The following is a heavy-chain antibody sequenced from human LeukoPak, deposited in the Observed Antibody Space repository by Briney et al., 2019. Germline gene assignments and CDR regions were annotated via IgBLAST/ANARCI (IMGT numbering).Heavy chain of an antibody. Sequence: GGSLRLSCAASGFTFSSYWMNWVRQAPGKGLEWVTNIKEDGSEKYYVDSVKGRFTISRDNAKNSLYLQMNSLRAEDTAVYYCARDPSSLRDSFDYWGQGTLVTVSS. CDR1: GFTFSSYW. V-gene: IGHV3-7*01. CDR2: IKEDGSEK. CDR3: ARDPSSLRDSFDY. J-gene: IGHJ4*02.